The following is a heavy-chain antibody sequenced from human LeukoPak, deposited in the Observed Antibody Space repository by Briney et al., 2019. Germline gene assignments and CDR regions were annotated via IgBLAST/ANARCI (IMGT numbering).Heavy chain of an antibody. CDR2: IIPIFGTA. CDR1: GYTFSSYA. V-gene: IGHV1-69*05. J-gene: IGHJ4*02. Sequence: ASVKVSCKASGYTFSSYAISWVRQAPGQGLEWMGGIIPIFGTANYAQKFQGRATITTDESTSTAYMELSSLRSEDTAVYYCARGKRSNWNPFDYWGQGTLVTVSS. CDR3: ARGKRSNWNPFDY. D-gene: IGHD1-1*01.